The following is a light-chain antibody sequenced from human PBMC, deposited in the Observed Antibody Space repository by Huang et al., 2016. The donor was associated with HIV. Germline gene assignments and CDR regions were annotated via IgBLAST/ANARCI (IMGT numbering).Light chain of an antibody. V-gene: IGKV1-33*01. CDR2: DAS. J-gene: IGKJ1*01. Sequence: DIQMTQSPSSLSASVGDRFTITCRASKDIKKFLSWYHQKPGKAPKLLIDDASNLETGVPSGFSGSGSGTDFTFTISSLQPEDIATYYCQQYDDLPWTFGQGTKVEIK. CDR1: KDIKKF. CDR3: QQYDDLPWT.